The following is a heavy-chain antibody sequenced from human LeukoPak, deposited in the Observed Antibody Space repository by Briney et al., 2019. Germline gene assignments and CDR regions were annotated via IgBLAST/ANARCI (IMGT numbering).Heavy chain of an antibody. CDR3: ARDAPTVGVDS. CDR1: GFIFDDYG. J-gene: IGHJ4*02. Sequence: GGSLRLSCAASGFIFDDYGMSWVRQAPGKGLEWVSGINWNGGSTGYADSVKGRFTISRGNAKNSLYLQMNSLRAEEDTALYYCARDAPTVGVDSWGQGTLVTVSS. V-gene: IGHV3-20*04. CDR2: INWNGGST.